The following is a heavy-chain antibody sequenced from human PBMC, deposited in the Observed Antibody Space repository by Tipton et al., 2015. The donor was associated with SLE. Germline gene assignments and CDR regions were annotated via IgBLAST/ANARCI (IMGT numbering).Heavy chain of an antibody. CDR2: IYYSGST. Sequence: TLSLTCTVSGGSISSSSYYWGWIRQPPGKGLEWIGSIYYSGSTYYNPSLKSRATISLDTSKNQFSLNLSSVTAADTSLYYCARENCRSSSCQFDPWGQGTLVTVSS. CDR1: GGSISSSSYY. V-gene: IGHV4-39*07. J-gene: IGHJ5*02. D-gene: IGHD2-2*01. CDR3: ARENCRSSSCQFDP.